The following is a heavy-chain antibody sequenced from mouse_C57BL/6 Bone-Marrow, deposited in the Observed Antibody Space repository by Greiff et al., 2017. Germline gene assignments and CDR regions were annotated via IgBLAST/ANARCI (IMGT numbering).Heavy chain of an antibody. Sequence: VQLQQSGAELVKPGASVKLSCKASGYTFTEYTIHWVKQRSGQGLEWIGWFYPGSGSIKYNEKFKDKATLTADKSSSTVYMELSRLTSEDSAVYFCARHEEAYYANPHWYFEVWGTGTTVTVSS. CDR2: FYPGSGSI. V-gene: IGHV1-62-2*01. CDR3: ARHEEAYYANPHWYFEV. D-gene: IGHD2-10*01. J-gene: IGHJ1*03. CDR1: GYTFTEYT.